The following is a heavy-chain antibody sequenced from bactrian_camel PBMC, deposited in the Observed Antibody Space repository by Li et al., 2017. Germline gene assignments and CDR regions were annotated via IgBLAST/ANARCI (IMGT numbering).Heavy chain of an antibody. D-gene: IGHD5*01. CDR1: GAADTLYTRHC. V-gene: IGHV3S1*01. Sequence: QLVESGGDSVQAGGSLTLACAADGAADTLYTRHCVGWFRQVPGKEREGVAAIDNDGATTYAASVMGRFTISRDNAKNTLYLQMNSLKTGDTAVYYCATVMKTWSGYSPSFAVRYNYWGQGTQVTVS. CDR2: IDNDGAT. J-gene: IGHJ4*01. CDR3: ATVMKTWSGYSPSFAVRYNY.